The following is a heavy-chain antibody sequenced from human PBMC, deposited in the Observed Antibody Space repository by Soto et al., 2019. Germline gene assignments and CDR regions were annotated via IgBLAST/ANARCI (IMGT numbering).Heavy chain of an antibody. CDR1: GYTFTGYY. D-gene: IGHD4-17*01. Sequence: ASVKVSCKASGYTFTGYYMHWVRQAPGQGLEWMGWINPNSGGTNYAQKFQGWVTMTRDTSISTAYMELSRLRSDDTAVYYCARDGRGYGDYDWGFDPWDQGTLVTVSS. CDR2: INPNSGGT. CDR3: ARDGRGYGDYDWGFDP. J-gene: IGHJ5*02. V-gene: IGHV1-2*04.